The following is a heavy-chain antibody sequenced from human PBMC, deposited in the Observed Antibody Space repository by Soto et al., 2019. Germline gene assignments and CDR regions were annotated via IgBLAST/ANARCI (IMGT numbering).Heavy chain of an antibody. CDR3: ARDGSCTSTTCRVGNWFDP. V-gene: IGHV4-34*01. CDR1: GGSFSGYY. D-gene: IGHD2-2*01. CDR2: INHRGST. Sequence: SETLSLTCVVYGGSFSGYYWSWIRQSPGKGLEWIGGINHRGSTNYNPSLESRVTISVDTSKNQFSLKLPSVTAADTAMYYCARDGSCTSTTCRVGNWFDPWGQGTLVTVSS. J-gene: IGHJ5*02.